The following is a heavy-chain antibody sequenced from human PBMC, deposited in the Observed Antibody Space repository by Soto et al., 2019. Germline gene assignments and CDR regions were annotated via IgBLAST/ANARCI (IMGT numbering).Heavy chain of an antibody. V-gene: IGHV3-33*01. CDR3: ARARRSIAVAGTGGGGVDY. CDR2: IWYDGSNK. CDR1: GFTFSSYG. D-gene: IGHD6-19*01. J-gene: IGHJ4*02. Sequence: QVQLVESGGGVVQPGRSLRLSCAASGFTFSSYGMHWVRQAPGKGLEWVAVIWYDGSNKYYADSVKGRFTISRDNSKNTLYLQMNSLRAEDTAVYYCARARRSIAVAGTGGGGVDYWGQGTLVTVSS.